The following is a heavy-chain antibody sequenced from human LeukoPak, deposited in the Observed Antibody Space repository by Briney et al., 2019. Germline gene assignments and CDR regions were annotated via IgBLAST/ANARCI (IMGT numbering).Heavy chain of an antibody. D-gene: IGHD2-2*01. Sequence: SETLSLTCTVSGGSVTNYYWSWIRQPPGKGLEWIGYAYYSGSTNYNPSLKSRVIISVDTAKNQFPLNLTSATAGDTARYYCARVGCTSTSCPRRNAFDIWGQGTMVSVSS. CDR1: GGSVTNYY. V-gene: IGHV4-59*02. CDR2: AYYSGST. J-gene: IGHJ3*02. CDR3: ARVGCTSTSCPRRNAFDI.